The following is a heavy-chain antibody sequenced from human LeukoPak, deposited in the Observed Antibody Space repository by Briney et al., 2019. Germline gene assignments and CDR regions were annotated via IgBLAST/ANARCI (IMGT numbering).Heavy chain of an antibody. CDR2: ISASGGTT. Sequence: GGSLRLSCAASGFTFSSYAMTWVRQAPGKGLEWVSGISASGGTTYYADSVKGRFTISRDNSKTTLYLQMNSLRAEDTAMYYCAKGRVGSTNVDDYWGQGTLVAVSS. CDR1: GFTFSSYA. CDR3: AKGRVGSTNVDDY. D-gene: IGHD1-26*01. J-gene: IGHJ4*02. V-gene: IGHV3-23*01.